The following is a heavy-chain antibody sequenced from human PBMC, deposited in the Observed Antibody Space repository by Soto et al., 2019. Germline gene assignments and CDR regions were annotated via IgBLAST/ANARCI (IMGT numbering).Heavy chain of an antibody. CDR3: ARGSKQRLRYFDWSPNNWFDP. CDR2: IYYSGST. Sequence: PSETLSLTCTVSGGSISSGDYYWSWIRQPPGKGLEWIGYIYYSGSTYYNPSPKSRVIISVDTSKNQFSLKLSSVTAADTAVYYCARGSKQRLRYFDWSPNNWFDPWGQGTLVTVSS. CDR1: GGSISSGDYY. V-gene: IGHV4-30-4*01. D-gene: IGHD3-9*01. J-gene: IGHJ5*02.